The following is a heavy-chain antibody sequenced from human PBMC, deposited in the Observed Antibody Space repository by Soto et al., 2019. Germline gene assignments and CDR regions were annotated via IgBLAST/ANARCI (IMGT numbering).Heavy chain of an antibody. CDR3: AREGIAVAGPDYYYYYGMDV. D-gene: IGHD6-19*01. Sequence: SETLSLTCTVSGGSISSYYWSWIRQPPGKGLEWIGYIYYSGSTNYNPSLKSRVTISVDTSKNQFSLKLSSVTAADTAVYYCAREGIAVAGPDYYYYYGMDVWGQGTTVTVSS. V-gene: IGHV4-59*01. CDR2: IYYSGST. CDR1: GGSISSYY. J-gene: IGHJ6*02.